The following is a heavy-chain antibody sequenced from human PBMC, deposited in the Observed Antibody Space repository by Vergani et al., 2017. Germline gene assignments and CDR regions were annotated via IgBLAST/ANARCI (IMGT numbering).Heavy chain of an antibody. J-gene: IGHJ6*03. D-gene: IGHD4-11*01. CDR2: IRHDGIT. V-gene: IGHV4-34*01. CDR1: GGSFNDYW. Sequence: QAQLQQWGAGLLKPSETLSLTCAIYGGSFNDYWWTWIRQPPGKGLEWIGEIRHDGITHYSPSLKSRVTMSVDKSRNQFSLTLNSVTATDTAIYFCARVNTETNGHLYYYYYMDVWGQGTAVTVS. CDR3: ARVNTETNGHLYYYYYMDV.